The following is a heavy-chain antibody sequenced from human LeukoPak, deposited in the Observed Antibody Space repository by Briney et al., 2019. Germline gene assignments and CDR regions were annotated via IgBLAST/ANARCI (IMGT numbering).Heavy chain of an antibody. CDR2: ISASGSAT. CDR1: GFIFSNYG. J-gene: IGHJ4*02. D-gene: IGHD3-10*01. V-gene: IGHV3-23*01. CDR3: PSTRGVPKDM. Sequence: GGSLRLSCAASGFIFSNYGMNWVRQAPGKGLEWVAAISASGSATSYADSVRGRFTISRDNSKNTLYLQMNSLRAEDTAVYYCPSTRGVPKDMWGQGTLVTVSS.